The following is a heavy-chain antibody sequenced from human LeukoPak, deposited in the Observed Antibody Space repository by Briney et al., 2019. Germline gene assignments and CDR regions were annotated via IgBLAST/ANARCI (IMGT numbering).Heavy chain of an antibody. J-gene: IGHJ6*02. V-gene: IGHV3-23*01. CDR3: AKDMATDYGDYVVLCYYYYGMDV. CDR1: GFTFSGYA. Sequence: GGSLRLSCAASGFTFSGYAMSWVRQAPGKGLEWVSAISGSGGSTYYADSVKGRFTISRDNSKNTLYLQMNSLRAEDTAVYYCAKDMATDYGDYVVLCYYYYGMDVWGQGTTVTVSS. D-gene: IGHD4-17*01. CDR2: ISGSGGST.